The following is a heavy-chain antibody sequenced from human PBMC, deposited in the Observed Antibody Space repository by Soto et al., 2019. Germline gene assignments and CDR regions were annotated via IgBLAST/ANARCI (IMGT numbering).Heavy chain of an antibody. CDR3: AKPAGVTTSY. D-gene: IGHD2-21*02. CDR1: GFTFSNYA. CDR2: ISGSGAST. V-gene: IGHV3-23*01. Sequence: EVQLLESGGGLVQPGGSLRLSCAASGFTFSNYAMSWVRQAPGKGLEWVSGISGSGASTYYADSLKGRFTIPRNNSKNSLFLQMNSLRAEDTAVFYCAKPAGVTTSYWGQGTLVTVSS. J-gene: IGHJ4*02.